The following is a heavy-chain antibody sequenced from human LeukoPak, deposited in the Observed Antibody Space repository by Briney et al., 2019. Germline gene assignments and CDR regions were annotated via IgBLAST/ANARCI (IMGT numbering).Heavy chain of an antibody. J-gene: IGHJ3*02. CDR3: ARSRLIWFGERTFDI. V-gene: IGHV4-59*12. Sequence: SETLSLTCTVSGGSISSYYWSWIRQPPGKGLEWIGYIYYSGSTNYNPSLKSRVTISVDTSKNQFSLKLSSVTAADTAVYYCARSRLIWFGERTFDIWGQGTMVTVSS. D-gene: IGHD3-10*01. CDR1: GGSISSYY. CDR2: IYYSGST.